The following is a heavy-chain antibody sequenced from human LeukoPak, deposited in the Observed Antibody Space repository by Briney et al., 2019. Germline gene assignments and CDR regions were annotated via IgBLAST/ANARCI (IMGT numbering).Heavy chain of an antibody. D-gene: IGHD1-20*01. CDR3: ATRITGTAGRMDV. CDR1: GGSISSYY. V-gene: IGHV4-59*08. J-gene: IGHJ6*02. Sequence: SETLSLTCTVSGGSISSYYWSWIWQPPGKGLEWIGYIYYSGSTNYNPSLKSRVTISVDTSKNQFSLKLSSVTAADTAVYYCATRITGTAGRMDVWGQGTTVTVSS. CDR2: IYYSGST.